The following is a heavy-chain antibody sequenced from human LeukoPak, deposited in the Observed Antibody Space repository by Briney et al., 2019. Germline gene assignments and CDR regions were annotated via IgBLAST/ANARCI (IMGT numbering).Heavy chain of an antibody. J-gene: IGHJ3*02. CDR1: GFTFSSYG. Sequence: GGSLRLSCAASGFTFSSYGMHWVRQAPGKGLEWVAVIWYDGSNKYYADSVKGRFTISRDNSKNTLYLQMNSPRAEDTAVYYCARTTVVTPSAFDIWGQGTMVTVSS. CDR3: ARTTVVTPSAFDI. D-gene: IGHD4-23*01. CDR2: IWYDGSNK. V-gene: IGHV3-33*01.